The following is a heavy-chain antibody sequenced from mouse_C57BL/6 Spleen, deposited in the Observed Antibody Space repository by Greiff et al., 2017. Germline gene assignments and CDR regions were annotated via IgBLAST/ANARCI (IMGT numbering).Heavy chain of an antibody. J-gene: IGHJ4*01. CDR1: GYTFTSYW. Sequence: VQLQQSGAELVKPGASVKLSCKASGYTFTSYWMHWVKQRPGQGLEWIGMIHPNSGSTNYNEKFKRKATLTVDKSSSTAYMQLSSLTSEDSAVYYCARSDYYGSSYDYYSMDYWCQGTSVTVSS. D-gene: IGHD1-1*01. CDR2: IHPNSGST. V-gene: IGHV1-64*01. CDR3: ARSDYYGSSYDYYSMDY.